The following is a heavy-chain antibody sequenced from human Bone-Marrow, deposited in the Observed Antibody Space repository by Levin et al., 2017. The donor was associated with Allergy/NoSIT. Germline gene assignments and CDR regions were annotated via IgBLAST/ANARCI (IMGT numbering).Heavy chain of an antibody. CDR3: ARAVVLSVDADIIRYSNYVDV. CDR2: IYSSGST. V-gene: IGHV4-59*01. J-gene: IGHJ6*04. D-gene: IGHD5-18*01. Sequence: SETLSLTCTVSGASFSRYQWTWIRQSPGRALEWIGYIYSSGSTKYNPSLKSRVTMSVYSSKNQFSLKLSSVTAADSAVYYCARAVVLSVDADIIRYSNYVDVWGKGSTVTVSS. CDR1: GASFSRYQ.